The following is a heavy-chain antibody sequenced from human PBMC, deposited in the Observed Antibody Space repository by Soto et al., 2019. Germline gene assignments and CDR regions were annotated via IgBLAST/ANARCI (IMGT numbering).Heavy chain of an antibody. D-gene: IGHD3-16*01. CDR1: GYTFIRYG. CDR3: ARGGYYDNTWGKLSHYGFDV. V-gene: IGHV1-18*01. Sequence: QVQLVQSAGEVKKPGASVKVSCKASGYTFIRYGITWVRQAPGQGLEWMGWISPYNDYTIYAQKLQGRVTMTTDTSTRTVYLDLKILKSDDTAVYYCARGGYYDNTWGKLSHYGFDVW. J-gene: IGHJ6*01. CDR2: ISPYNDYT.